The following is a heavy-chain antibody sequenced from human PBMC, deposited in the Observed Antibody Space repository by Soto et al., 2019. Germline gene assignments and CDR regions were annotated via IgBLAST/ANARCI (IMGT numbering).Heavy chain of an antibody. J-gene: IGHJ5*02. CDR1: GGSISSSSYC. Sequence: PSETLSLTCTVSGGSISSSSYCRGWIRQPPGKGLEWIGSIYYSGSTYYNPSLKSRVTISVDTSKNQFSLKLSSVTAADTAVYYCARDSSSWYLSWFDHWGQGTLVTVSS. CDR3: ARDSSSWYLSWFDH. CDR2: IYYSGST. D-gene: IGHD6-13*01. V-gene: IGHV4-39*02.